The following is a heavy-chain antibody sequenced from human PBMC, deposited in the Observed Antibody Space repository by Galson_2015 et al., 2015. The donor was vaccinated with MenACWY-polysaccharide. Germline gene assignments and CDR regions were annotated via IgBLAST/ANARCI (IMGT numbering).Heavy chain of an antibody. CDR3: ARSAVAGFSFNWFDP. CDR2: IYPGDSDT. CDR1: GYSFTSYW. V-gene: IGHV5-51*01. Sequence: QSGAAVEKPGESLKISCKGSGYSFTSYWIGWVRQMPGKGLGWMGIIYPGDSDTRYSPSFQGQVSISADKSTSTAYLQWSSLKASDTAMYYCARSAVAGFSFNWFDPWGQGTLVTVSS. J-gene: IGHJ5*02. D-gene: IGHD6-19*01.